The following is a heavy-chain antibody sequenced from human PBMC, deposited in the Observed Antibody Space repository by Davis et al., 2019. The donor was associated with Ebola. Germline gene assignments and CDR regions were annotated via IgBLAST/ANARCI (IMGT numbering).Heavy chain of an antibody. V-gene: IGHV3-9*01. J-gene: IGHJ4*02. CDR2: ISWNSASI. Sequence: SCAASGFIFDDYSMHWVRQAPGKGLQWVAGISWNSASIDYADSVKGRFTISRDNAKASLYLQMNSLKTGDTAFYYCARDLGRVTVGNWGQGTLVTVSS. CDR1: GFIFDDYS. CDR3: ARDLGRVTVGN. D-gene: IGHD4-17*01.